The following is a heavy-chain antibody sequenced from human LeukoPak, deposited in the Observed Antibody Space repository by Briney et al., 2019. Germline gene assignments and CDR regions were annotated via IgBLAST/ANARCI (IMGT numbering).Heavy chain of an antibody. D-gene: IGHD6-13*01. Sequence: SETLSLTCTVSGDSISTYYWNWIRQPAGKGLEWIGRFYTSGTTNYNPSLKSRVTMSLDTSKNQFSLKLSSVTAADTAVYYCASTYSSSWYNWYFDLRGRGSLVTVSS. J-gene: IGHJ2*01. CDR2: FYTSGTT. CDR1: GDSISTYY. V-gene: IGHV4-4*07. CDR3: ASTYSSSWYNWYFDL.